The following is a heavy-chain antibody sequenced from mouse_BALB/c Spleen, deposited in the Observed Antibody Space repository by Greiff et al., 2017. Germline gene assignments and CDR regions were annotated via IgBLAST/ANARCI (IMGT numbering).Heavy chain of an antibody. J-gene: IGHJ2*01. CDR2: IWGDGST. V-gene: IGHV2-6-7*01. Sequence: VKLMESGPGLVAPSQSLSITCTVSGFSLTGYGVNWVRQPPGKGLEWLGMIWGDGSTDYNSALKSRLSISKDNSKSQVFLKMNSLQTDDTARYYCARDRDSTMITTGLDYWGQGTTLTVSS. CDR1: GFSLTGYG. CDR3: ARDRDSTMITTGLDY. D-gene: IGHD2-4*01.